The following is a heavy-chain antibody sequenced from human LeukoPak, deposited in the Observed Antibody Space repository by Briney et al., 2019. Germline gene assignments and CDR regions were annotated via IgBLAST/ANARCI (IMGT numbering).Heavy chain of an antibody. Sequence: VASVKVSCKASGYTFTSYGISWVRQAPGQGLEWMGWISAYNGNTNYAQKLQGRVTMTTDTSTSTAYMELRSLRSDDTAVYYCARASETTVTTHEVDYWGQGTLVTVSS. CDR2: ISAYNGNT. D-gene: IGHD4-17*01. CDR3: ARASETTVTTHEVDY. J-gene: IGHJ4*02. V-gene: IGHV1-18*01. CDR1: GYTFTSYG.